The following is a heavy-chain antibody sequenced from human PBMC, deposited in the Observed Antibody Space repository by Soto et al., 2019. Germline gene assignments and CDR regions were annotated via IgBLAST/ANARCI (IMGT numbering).Heavy chain of an antibody. V-gene: IGHV1-2*02. J-gene: IGHJ4*02. Sequence: GXSVKVSCKTSGYTFTGHYIHWVRQAPEQGPEWMGEIGPESGATRYAQKFRGRVTMTRDTSITTVYMELNNLSPDDTAVYYCGRGRSGQIVVFYWGQGTPVTVSS. CDR2: IGPESGAT. CDR3: GRGRSGQIVVFY. D-gene: IGHD1-26*01. CDR1: GYTFTGHY.